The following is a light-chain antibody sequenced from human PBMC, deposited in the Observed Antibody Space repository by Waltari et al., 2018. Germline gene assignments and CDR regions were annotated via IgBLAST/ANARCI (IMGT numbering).Light chain of an antibody. J-gene: IGKJ3*01. V-gene: IGKV1-5*01. CDR3: QQYHIYPLT. CDR2: DAS. CDR1: QSISGW. Sequence: GDRVTITCRASQSISGWLAWYQQKPGKAPKFLIYDASSLEIGVPSRFSGSGYGTEFTLTISSLQPDDFATYYCQQYHIYPLTFGPGTKVDIK.